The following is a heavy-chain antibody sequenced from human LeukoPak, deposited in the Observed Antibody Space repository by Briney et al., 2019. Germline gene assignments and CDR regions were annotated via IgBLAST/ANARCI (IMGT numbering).Heavy chain of an antibody. CDR1: GFTFSTYE. CDR3: AREGRSGYDLTGYYGMDV. V-gene: IGHV3-48*03. Sequence: GGSLRLSCAASGFTFSTYEMNWVRQAPGKGLEWVSYIGSSDTMYYADSVKGRFTISRDNAKNSLYLQMNSLRAEDTAIYYCAREGRSGYDLTGYYGMDVWGRGTTVTVSS. D-gene: IGHD5-12*01. CDR2: IGSSDTM. J-gene: IGHJ6*04.